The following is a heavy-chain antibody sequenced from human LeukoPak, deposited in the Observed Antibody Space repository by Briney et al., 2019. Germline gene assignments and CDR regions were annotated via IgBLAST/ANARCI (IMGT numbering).Heavy chain of an antibody. J-gene: IGHJ4*02. D-gene: IGHD3-22*01. Sequence: GASLRLSCAASGFTFSSYAMSWVRQAPGKGLEWVSAISGSGGSTYYADSVKGRFTISRDNSKNTLYLQMNSLRAEGTAVYYCAKDSGTYYYDSSGYSDYWGQGTLVTVSS. V-gene: IGHV3-23*01. CDR1: GFTFSSYA. CDR2: ISGSGGST. CDR3: AKDSGTYYYDSSGYSDY.